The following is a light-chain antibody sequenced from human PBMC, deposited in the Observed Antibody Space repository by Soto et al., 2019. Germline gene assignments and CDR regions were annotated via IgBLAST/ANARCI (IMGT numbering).Light chain of an antibody. J-gene: IGLJ6*01. CDR2: EVS. Sequence: QSALTQPASVSGSPGQSITISCTGSSSDVGDYNYVSWYQHHPGQAPKLMIYEVSYRPSGISNRFSGSKSGNTASLTISGLQAEDEADYYCSSYSSSTTLYVFGSGTQLTVL. V-gene: IGLV2-14*01. CDR3: SSYSSSTTLYV. CDR1: SSDVGDYNY.